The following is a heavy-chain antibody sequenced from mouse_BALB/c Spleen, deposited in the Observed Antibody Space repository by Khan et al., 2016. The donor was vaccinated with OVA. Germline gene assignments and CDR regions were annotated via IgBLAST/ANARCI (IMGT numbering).Heavy chain of an antibody. Sequence: QMQLEESGPGLVAPSQSLSITCTISGFSLTYYGVHWVRQPPGKGLEWLVVIWSDGSTTYNSALKSRLTVDKDNSKSQVFLKMNSLQTDDTAMYFCARQPYYHYNIMDYWGQGTSVTVSS. CDR3: ARQPYYHYNIMDY. CDR1: GFSLTYYG. V-gene: IGHV2-6-1*01. D-gene: IGHD2-10*01. CDR2: IWSDGST. J-gene: IGHJ4*01.